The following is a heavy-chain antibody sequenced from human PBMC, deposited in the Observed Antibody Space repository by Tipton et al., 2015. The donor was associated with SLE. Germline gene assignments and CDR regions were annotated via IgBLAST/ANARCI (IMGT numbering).Heavy chain of an antibody. Sequence: LSLTCTVSGGSFTSNYWSWIRQPPGKGLEWIGCMHYSGSSAYNAALRRRVTILVDTSKRQISLKLTSVTAADTAIYYCARDQEMSSGENRFDPWGQGTLVTVSS. J-gene: IGHJ5*02. D-gene: IGHD5-24*01. CDR3: ARDQEMSSGENRFDP. V-gene: IGHV4-59*01. CDR1: GGSFTSNY. CDR2: MHYSGSS.